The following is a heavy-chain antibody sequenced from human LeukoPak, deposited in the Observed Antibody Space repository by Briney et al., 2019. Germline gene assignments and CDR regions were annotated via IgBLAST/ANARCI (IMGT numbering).Heavy chain of an antibody. CDR2: IKNDGSKK. Sequence: GGSLRLSCAASGFTFSNYWRSWVRQAPGKGLEWVANIKNDGSKKYYVDSVKGRFTISRDNAKNSLYLQMNSLRVEDTAVYYCASLNNDDYWGQGTLVTVPS. CDR3: ASLNNDDY. J-gene: IGHJ4*02. V-gene: IGHV3-7*01. CDR1: GFTFSNYW. D-gene: IGHD1-1*01.